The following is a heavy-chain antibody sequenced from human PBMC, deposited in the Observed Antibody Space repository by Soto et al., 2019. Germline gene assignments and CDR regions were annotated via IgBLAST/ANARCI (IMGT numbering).Heavy chain of an antibody. CDR1: GFTFSSYS. D-gene: IGHD6-6*01. J-gene: IGHJ6*02. Sequence: VGSLRLSCAASGFTFSSYSMDWVRQAPGKGLEWVSYISSSSSTINYADSVKGRFTISRDNAENSLYLQMNSLRDEDTAVYYCARAAGDPGPMAARRTQFYYYYGMDVWGQGTTVTVSS. CDR2: ISSSSSTI. CDR3: ARAAGDPGPMAARRTQFYYYYGMDV. V-gene: IGHV3-48*02.